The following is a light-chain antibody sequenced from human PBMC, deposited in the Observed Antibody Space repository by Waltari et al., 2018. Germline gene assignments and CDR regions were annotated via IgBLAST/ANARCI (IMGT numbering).Light chain of an antibody. CDR2: GAS. J-gene: IGKJ4*01. V-gene: IGKV3-20*01. CDR3: QQYGGSVVT. CDR1: QTITGSW. Sequence: IVLTQSPRTLSVSPGETVTVSCRASQTITGSWLTWYHQKPGQAPRLLIYGASNRATGIPDRFSGSGSGTDFTLTISRLEPEDFAVYYCQQYGGSVVTFGGGTKVEIK.